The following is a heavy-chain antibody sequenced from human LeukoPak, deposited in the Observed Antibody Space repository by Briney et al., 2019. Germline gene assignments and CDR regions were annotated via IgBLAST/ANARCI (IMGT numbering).Heavy chain of an antibody. J-gene: IGHJ4*02. CDR3: ARGFPPRRSYDSRGYYSYYFDS. Sequence: GASVKVSCKASGYTFTSYGINWVRQAPGQGLEWMGWISAYNSNTHYAQKLQGRVTMTTDTSTSTAYMEVRSLRSDDTAVYYCARGFPPRRSYDSRGYYSYYFDSWGQGTLVTVSS. V-gene: IGHV1-18*01. D-gene: IGHD3-22*01. CDR1: GYTFTSYG. CDR2: ISAYNSNT.